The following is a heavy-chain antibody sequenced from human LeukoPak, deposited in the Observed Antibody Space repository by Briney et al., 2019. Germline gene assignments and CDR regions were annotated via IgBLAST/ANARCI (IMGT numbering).Heavy chain of an antibody. J-gene: IGHJ4*02. CDR1: GFTFSSYG. Sequence: GGSLRLSCAASGFTFSSYGMHWVRQAPGKGLKWVAFIRYDGSNKYYADSVKGRFTISRDNSKNTLYLQMNSLRAEDTAVYYCAKDHNSYGPMFDYWGQGTLVTVSS. CDR2: IRYDGSNK. CDR3: AKDHNSYGPMFDY. D-gene: IGHD5-18*01. V-gene: IGHV3-30*02.